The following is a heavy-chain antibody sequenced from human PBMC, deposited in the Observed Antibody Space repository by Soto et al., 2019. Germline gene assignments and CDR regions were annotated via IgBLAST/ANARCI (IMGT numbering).Heavy chain of an antibody. CDR1: VFMFSSYG. Sequence: GWSLRLSCAAAVFMFSSYGMSWVRQAPGKGLQWVATIHPSGGSTHYAESVRGRFTISRDNSRDMLYLQMNSLRAEDTAVYYCAKDPSTGPPDCWGQGALVTVSS. CDR2: IHPSGGST. CDR3: AKDPSTGPPDC. J-gene: IGHJ4*02. D-gene: IGHD3-9*01. V-gene: IGHV3-23*01.